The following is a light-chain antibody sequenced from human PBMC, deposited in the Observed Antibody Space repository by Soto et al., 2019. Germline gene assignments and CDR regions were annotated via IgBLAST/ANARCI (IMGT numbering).Light chain of an antibody. CDR3: LQATHVPHS. J-gene: IGKJ2*01. CDR1: QSLVNSDGYTY. CDR2: KIS. V-gene: IGKV2-24*01. Sequence: DIVMTQTPLSSPVTLGQPASISCKSSQSLVNSDGYTYLSWLHQRPGQPPRLLLYKISNRFSGVSDRFSGSGAGTDFTLNISRVEAEDVGVYYCLQATHVPHSFGQGTKLEIK.